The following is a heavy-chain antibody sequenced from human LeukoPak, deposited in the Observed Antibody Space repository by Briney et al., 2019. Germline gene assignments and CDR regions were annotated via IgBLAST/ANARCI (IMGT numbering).Heavy chain of an antibody. CDR2: IRYDGSNK. Sequence: GGSLRLSCAASGFTFSSYGMHWVRQAPGKGLEWVAFIRYDGSNKYYADSVKGRFTISRDNSKNTLYLQMNSLRAEDTAVYYCAKPLGRITISGVVPNFDYWGQGTLVTVSS. CDR3: AKPLGRITISGVVPNFDY. D-gene: IGHD3-3*01. J-gene: IGHJ4*02. CDR1: GFTFSSYG. V-gene: IGHV3-30*02.